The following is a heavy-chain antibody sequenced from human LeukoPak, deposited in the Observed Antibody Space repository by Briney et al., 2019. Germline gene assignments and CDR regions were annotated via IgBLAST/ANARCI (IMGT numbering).Heavy chain of an antibody. CDR1: GFTFNNNA. CDR3: ARKYTHYYGSGSLYYFDY. Sequence: GGSLRLSCAATGFTFNNNAMNWVRLAPGKGLEWVSSVSGSGSTTDYADSVMGRFTISRDNSKNTLYLQMNSLRAEDTAVYYCARKYTHYYGSGSLYYFDYWGQGTLVTVSS. CDR2: VSGSGSTT. V-gene: IGHV3-23*01. J-gene: IGHJ4*02. D-gene: IGHD3-10*01.